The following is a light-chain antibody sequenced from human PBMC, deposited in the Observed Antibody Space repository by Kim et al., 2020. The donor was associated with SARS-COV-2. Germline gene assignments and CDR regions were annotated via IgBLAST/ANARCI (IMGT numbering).Light chain of an antibody. CDR2: DAS. V-gene: IGKV1-33*01. CDR3: QQFNSLPVT. CDR1: QDISSF. Sequence: VGDRVTISCQASQDISSFLNWYQQKPGKAPKLLIYDASILEAGVPSRFSGSGSGTDFTLTISSLQPEDIATYYCQQFNSLPVTFGQGTRLDIK. J-gene: IGKJ5*01.